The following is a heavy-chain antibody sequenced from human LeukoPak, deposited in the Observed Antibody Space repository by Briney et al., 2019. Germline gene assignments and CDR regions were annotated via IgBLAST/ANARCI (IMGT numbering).Heavy chain of an antibody. Sequence: ASVKVSCKASGYTFTGYYMHWVRQAPGQGLEWMGWINPNSGGTNYAQKFQGRVTMTRDTSISTAYMELSRLRSDDTAVYYCARGVAYYYGSGSPEDYWGQGTLVTVSS. J-gene: IGHJ4*02. CDR1: GYTFTGYY. CDR2: INPNSGGT. CDR3: ARGVAYYYGSGSPEDY. V-gene: IGHV1-2*02. D-gene: IGHD3-10*01.